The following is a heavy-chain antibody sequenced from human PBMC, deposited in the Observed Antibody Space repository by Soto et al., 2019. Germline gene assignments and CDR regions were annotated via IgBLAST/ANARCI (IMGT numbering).Heavy chain of an antibody. CDR2: VSPTGDTV. J-gene: IGHJ4*01. CDR3: LKDAPNGSIDY. D-gene: IGHD3-10*01. V-gene: IGHV3-9*01. Sequence: VQVVASGGGLVQPGRSLRLSCAVSGFRFEQYVMHWVRQGPGKGLECVSTVSPTGDTVAYADSVEGRFTVSRDNAKKSLYRQMNSRKCNNTAVYYCLKDAPNGSIDYWGHGPLVTVSS. CDR1: GFRFEQYV.